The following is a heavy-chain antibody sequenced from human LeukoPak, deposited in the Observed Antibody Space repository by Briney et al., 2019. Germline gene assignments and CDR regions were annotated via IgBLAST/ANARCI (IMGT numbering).Heavy chain of an antibody. CDR1: GFTFSSYA. D-gene: IGHD4-17*01. CDR3: AKVRWPGTPYADYLD. Sequence: GGPLRLSCAASGFTFSSYAMHWVRQAPGKGLEWVAVISYDGSNKYYADSVKGRFTISRDNSKNTLYLQMNSLRAEDTAVYYCAKVRWPGTPYADYLDWGQGTLVTVSS. V-gene: IGHV3-30*04. CDR2: ISYDGSNK. J-gene: IGHJ4*02.